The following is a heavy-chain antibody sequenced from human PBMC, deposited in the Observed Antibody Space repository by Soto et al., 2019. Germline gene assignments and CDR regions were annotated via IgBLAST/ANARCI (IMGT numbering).Heavy chain of an antibody. V-gene: IGHV1-2*02. CDR2: IGPESGAT. D-gene: IGHD1-26*01. J-gene: IGHJ4*02. Sequence: SVKVSCKASGYTFTGHYIHWVRQAPEQGPEWMGEIGPESGATRYAQKFQGRVTMTMDMSITTVYMELSNLSPDDTAVYYCGRGRSGQIVVFYWAQGTPVTVSS. CDR1: GYTFTGHY. CDR3: GRGRSGQIVVFY.